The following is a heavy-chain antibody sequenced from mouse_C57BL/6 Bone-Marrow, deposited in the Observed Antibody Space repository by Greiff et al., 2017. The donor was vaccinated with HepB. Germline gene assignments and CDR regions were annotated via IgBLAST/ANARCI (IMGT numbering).Heavy chain of an antibody. D-gene: IGHD1-1*01. Sequence: VQLQQSGAELARPGASVKMSCKASGYTFTSYTMPWVKQRPGQGLEWIGYINPSSGYTKYNQKFKDKATLTADKSSSTAYMQLSSLTSEDSAVYYCARGYGKRSLDYWGQGTTLTVSS. CDR3: ARGYGKRSLDY. CDR2: INPSSGYT. J-gene: IGHJ2*01. V-gene: IGHV1-4*01. CDR1: GYTFTSYT.